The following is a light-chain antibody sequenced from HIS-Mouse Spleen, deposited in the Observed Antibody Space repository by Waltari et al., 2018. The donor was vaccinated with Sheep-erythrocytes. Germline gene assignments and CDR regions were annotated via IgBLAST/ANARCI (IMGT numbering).Light chain of an antibody. Sequence: QSALTQPRSVSGSPGQSVTISCTGTSSDVGGYNYVSWYQQPPGKAPKLMLYDVSKRPSGVPDRFSGSKSGNTASLTISGRQAEDEADYYCCSYAGSYNHVFATGTKVTVL. CDR2: DVS. CDR1: SSDVGGYNY. V-gene: IGLV2-11*01. CDR3: CSYAGSYNHV. J-gene: IGLJ1*01.